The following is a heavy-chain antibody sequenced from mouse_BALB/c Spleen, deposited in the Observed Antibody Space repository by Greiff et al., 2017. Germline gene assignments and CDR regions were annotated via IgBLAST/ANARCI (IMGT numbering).Heavy chain of an antibody. V-gene: IGHV3-6*02. CDR3: ARGSTMISFAY. Sequence: DVKLQESGPGLVKPSQSLSLTCSVTGYSITSGYYWNWIRQFPGNQLEWMGYISYDGSNNYNPSLKNRISITRDTSKNQFFLKLNSVTTEDTATYYCARGSTMISFAYWGQGTLVTVSA. CDR1: GYSITSGYY. D-gene: IGHD2-4*01. CDR2: ISYDGSN. J-gene: IGHJ3*01.